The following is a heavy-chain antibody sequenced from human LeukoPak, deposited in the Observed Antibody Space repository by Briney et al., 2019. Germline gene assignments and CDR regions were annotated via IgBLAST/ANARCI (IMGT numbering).Heavy chain of an antibody. D-gene: IGHD6-13*01. CDR3: ARGRRRLGFGYSSSWLFDY. V-gene: IGHV3-30*04. Sequence: GGSLRLSCAASGFTFSSYAMNWVRQAPGKGLEWVADISYDGSNKYYADSVRGRFTISRDNSKNTLYLQMNSLRAEDTAVYYCARGRRRLGFGYSSSWLFDYWGQGTLVTVSS. CDR1: GFTFSSYA. CDR2: ISYDGSNK. J-gene: IGHJ4*02.